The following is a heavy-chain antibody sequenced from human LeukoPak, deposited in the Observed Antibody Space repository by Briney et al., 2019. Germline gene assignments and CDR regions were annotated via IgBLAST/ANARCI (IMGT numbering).Heavy chain of an antibody. CDR3: ARELRPRVGAIMPFDY. CDR1: GYTFTSYG. D-gene: IGHD1-26*01. J-gene: IGHJ4*01. CDR2: ISTYNGNT. V-gene: IGHV1-18*01. Sequence: VASVKVSCKASGYTFTSYGITWVRQAPGQGLEWMGWISTYNGNTDYAQKVQGRVTMTTDTSTSTAYMELRSLRSDDTAVYYCARELRPRVGAIMPFDYWGQEPWSPSPQ.